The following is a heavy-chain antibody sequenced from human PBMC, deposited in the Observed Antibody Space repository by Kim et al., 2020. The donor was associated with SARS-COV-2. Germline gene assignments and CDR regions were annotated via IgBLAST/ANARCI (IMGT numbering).Heavy chain of an antibody. CDR1: GYTLTELS. CDR2: FDPEDGET. CDR3: ATSKVIAVADWFDP. Sequence: ASVKVSCKVSGYTLTELSMHWVRQAPGKGLEWMGGFDPEDGETIYAQKFQGGVTMTEDTSTDTAYMELSSLRSEDTAVYYCATSKVIAVADWFDPWGQGTLVTVSS. D-gene: IGHD6-19*01. V-gene: IGHV1-24*01. J-gene: IGHJ5*02.